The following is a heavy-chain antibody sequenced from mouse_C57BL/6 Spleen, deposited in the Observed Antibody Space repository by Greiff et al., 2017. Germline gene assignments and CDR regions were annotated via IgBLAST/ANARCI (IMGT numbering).Heavy chain of an antibody. CDR1: GFTFSDYY. J-gene: IGHJ2*01. CDR3: ARASNCDYFDY. D-gene: IGHD4-1*01. Sequence: EVKLVESEGGLVQPGSSMKLSCTASGFTFSDYYMAWVRQVPEKGLEWVANINYDGSSTYYLDSLKSRFIISMDNGKNILYLQMISLKSEDTSTYYCARASNCDYFDYWGQGTTLTGSS. V-gene: IGHV5-16*01. CDR2: INYDGSST.